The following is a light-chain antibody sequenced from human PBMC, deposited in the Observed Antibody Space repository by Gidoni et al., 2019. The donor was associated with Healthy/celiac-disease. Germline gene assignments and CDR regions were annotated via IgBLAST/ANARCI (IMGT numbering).Light chain of an antibody. V-gene: IGKV1-33*01. J-gene: IGKJ4*01. Sequence: DIQMIQSPSSLSASVGDRVTITCQASQDISNYLNWYQQKPGKAPKLLNYDASNLETGVPPRFSGSGSGTDFTFTISSLQPEDIATYYCQQYDNLPHFGGGTKVEIK. CDR3: QQYDNLPH. CDR2: DAS. CDR1: QDISNY.